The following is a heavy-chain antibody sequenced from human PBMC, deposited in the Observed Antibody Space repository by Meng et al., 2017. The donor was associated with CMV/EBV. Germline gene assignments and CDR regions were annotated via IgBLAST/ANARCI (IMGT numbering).Heavy chain of an antibody. CDR1: GGSISSGDYY. Sequence: SCTVSGGSISSGDYYWSWIRQPPGKGLEWIGYIYYSGSTYYNPYLKSRVTISVDTSKNQFSLKLSSVTAADTAVYYCARGYCSSTSCYYYYGMDVWGQGTTVTVSS. D-gene: IGHD2-2*01. CDR2: IYYSGST. CDR3: ARGYCSSTSCYYYYGMDV. J-gene: IGHJ6*02. V-gene: IGHV4-30-4*08.